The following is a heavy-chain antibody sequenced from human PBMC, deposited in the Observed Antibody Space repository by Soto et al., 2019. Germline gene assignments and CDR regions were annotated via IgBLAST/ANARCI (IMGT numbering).Heavy chain of an antibody. J-gene: IGHJ4*02. CDR2: ISYDGSNK. CDR3: AKWRGWDRGYFDY. V-gene: IGHV3-30*18. Sequence: QVQLVESGGGVIQAGRSLRLSCAASGFTFSSYGMHWVRQAPGKGLEWVAVISYDGSNKYYADSVKGRFTISRDNSKNTLYLQMNSLRAEDTAVYYCAKWRGWDRGYFDYWGQGTLVTVSS. D-gene: IGHD1-26*01. CDR1: GFTFSSYG.